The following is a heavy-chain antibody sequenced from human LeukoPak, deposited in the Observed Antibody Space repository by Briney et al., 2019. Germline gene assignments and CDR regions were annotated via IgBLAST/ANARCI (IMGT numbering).Heavy chain of an antibody. V-gene: IGHV4-59*12. J-gene: IGHJ4*02. Sequence: PSETLSLTCTVSGGSISSYYWSWIRQPPGKGLEWIGYIYYSGSTNYNPSLKSRVTISVDTSKNQFSLKLSSVTAADTAVYYCAREEFGSGWYSNFGYWGQGTLVTVSS. CDR1: GGSISSYY. CDR2: IYYSGST. D-gene: IGHD6-19*01. CDR3: AREEFGSGWYSNFGY.